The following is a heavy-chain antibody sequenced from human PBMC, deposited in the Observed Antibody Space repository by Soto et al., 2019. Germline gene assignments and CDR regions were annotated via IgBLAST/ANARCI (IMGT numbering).Heavy chain of an antibody. J-gene: IGHJ5*02. V-gene: IGHV1-69*06. CDR3: ARDSSGWAGLLHWFDP. CDR2: IIPIFGTA. Sequence: GASVKVSCKASGGTFSSYAISWVRQAPGQGLEWMGGIIPIFGTANYAQKFQGRVTITADKSTSTAYMELSSLRSEDTAAYYCARDSSGWAGLLHWFDPWGQGTLVTVSS. D-gene: IGHD6-19*01. CDR1: GGTFSSYA.